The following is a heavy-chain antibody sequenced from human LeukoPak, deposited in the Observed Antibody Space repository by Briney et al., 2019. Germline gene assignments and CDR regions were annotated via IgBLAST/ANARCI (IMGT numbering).Heavy chain of an antibody. Sequence: AASVKVSCKASGYTFTSYGISWVRQAPGQGLEWMGWISPYNANTHFAQNFQGRLTMTTDTSTTTAYMELRSLRSDDTAVYYCARDAPVDGYFDYWGQGTLVTVSS. V-gene: IGHV1-18*01. J-gene: IGHJ4*02. D-gene: IGHD3/OR15-3a*01. CDR2: ISPYNANT. CDR3: ARDAPVDGYFDY. CDR1: GYTFTSYG.